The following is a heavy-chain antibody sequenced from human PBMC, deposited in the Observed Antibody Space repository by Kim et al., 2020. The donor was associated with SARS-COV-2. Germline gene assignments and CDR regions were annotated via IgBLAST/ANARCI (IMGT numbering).Heavy chain of an antibody. V-gene: IGHV1-24*01. CDR3: SIDHYYYGMDV. CDR1: GYTLTELF. J-gene: IGHJ6*02. Sequence: ASVKVSCKVSGYTLTELFMHWVRQAPGKGLEWMGGFDPEDGETIYAQKFQGRVTMTEDTYTDTAYMELSSLRSEDTAVYYCSIDHYYYGMDVWGQGTTVTVSS. CDR2: FDPEDGET.